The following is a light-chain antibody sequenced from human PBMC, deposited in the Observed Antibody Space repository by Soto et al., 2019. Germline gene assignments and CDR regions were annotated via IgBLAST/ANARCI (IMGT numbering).Light chain of an antibody. Sequence: EIVLTQSPATLSLSPGAIATLSGRASQSVGTYLAWHQQKPGQTPRLVIYTASNRATGIPARFSGSGSGTDFTLTISRLEPDDFAVYYCLQLSDWRDTFGQGTKLDIK. J-gene: IGKJ2*01. CDR2: TAS. CDR3: LQLSDWRDT. CDR1: QSVGTY. V-gene: IGKV3-11*01.